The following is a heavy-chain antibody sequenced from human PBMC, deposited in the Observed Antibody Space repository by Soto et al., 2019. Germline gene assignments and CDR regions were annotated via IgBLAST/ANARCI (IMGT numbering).Heavy chain of an antibody. CDR3: ARDRRIVGATISYFDS. D-gene: IGHD1-26*01. V-gene: IGHV3-48*02. Sequence: PGGSLRLSCAASGFTFSSYAMHWVRQAPGKGLEWVSYIRSSSITIYYADSVKGRFTISRDDAKNSLYLQMNSLRDEDTAVYFCARDRRIVGATISYFDSWGREPWSPSPQ. J-gene: IGHJ4*02. CDR1: GFTFSSYA. CDR2: IRSSSITI.